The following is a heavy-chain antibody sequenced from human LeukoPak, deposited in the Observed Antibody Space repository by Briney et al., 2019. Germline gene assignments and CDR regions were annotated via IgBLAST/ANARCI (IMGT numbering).Heavy chain of an antibody. D-gene: IGHD6-19*01. J-gene: IGHJ5*02. V-gene: IGHV4-59*11. CDR2: IFSSGGT. CDR3: AAGTYNGGWTP. CDR1: SRSISPHY. Sequence: SETLSLTCTVSSRSISPHYWSWFRQAPGRGLEWIGYIFSSGGTTYKPSLKSRVTLSVDTSKNQFSLRLDSVTPADTAVYFCAAGTYNGGWTPWGPGTLVTVSS.